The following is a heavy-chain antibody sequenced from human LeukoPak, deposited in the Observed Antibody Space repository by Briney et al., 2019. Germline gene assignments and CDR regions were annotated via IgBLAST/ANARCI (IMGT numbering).Heavy chain of an antibody. CDR2: IYNSGTT. CDR1: GGSISIHF. Sequence: SETLSLTCTVSGGSISIHFWSWIRQPPGKGLEWIGNIYNSGTTNYNPSLESRVTISVDTSKNRLSLQLTSVTAADTAVYYCTKATQWLAFDYWGRGTLVTVSS. CDR3: TKATQWLAFDY. D-gene: IGHD6-19*01. J-gene: IGHJ4*02. V-gene: IGHV4-59*11.